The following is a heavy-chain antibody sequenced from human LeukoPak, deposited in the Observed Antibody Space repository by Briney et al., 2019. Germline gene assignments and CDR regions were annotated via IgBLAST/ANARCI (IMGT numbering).Heavy chain of an antibody. Sequence: GASVKVSCKASGYTFTNYGISWVRQAPGQGLEWMGWISTYNGNTNYAQKLQGRATMTTDTSMSTAYMELRRLRSDDTAVYYCARDLGRYCSGGRCHYYSYYMDVWGKGTTVTVSS. V-gene: IGHV1-18*01. D-gene: IGHD2-15*01. CDR1: GYTFTNYG. CDR3: ARDLGRYCSGGRCHYYSYYMDV. J-gene: IGHJ6*03. CDR2: ISTYNGNT.